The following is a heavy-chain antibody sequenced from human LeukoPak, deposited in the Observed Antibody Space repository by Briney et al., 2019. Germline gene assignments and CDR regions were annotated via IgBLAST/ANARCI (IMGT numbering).Heavy chain of an antibody. V-gene: IGHV3-23*01. CDR2: ISGSGGST. Sequence: GGSLRLSCAASGFTFSSYAMSWVRQAPGKGLEWVLAISGSGGSTYYADSVKGRFTISRDNSKNTLYLQMNSLRAEDTAVYYCAKGATYYYDSSGYYLDYWGQGTLVTVSS. CDR1: GFTFSSYA. D-gene: IGHD3-22*01. CDR3: AKGATYYYDSSGYYLDY. J-gene: IGHJ4*02.